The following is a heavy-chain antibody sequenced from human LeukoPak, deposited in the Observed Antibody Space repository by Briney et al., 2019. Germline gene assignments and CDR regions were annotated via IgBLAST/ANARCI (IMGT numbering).Heavy chain of an antibody. D-gene: IGHD5-18*01. Sequence: ASVKVSCKASGYTFTSYGISWVRQAPGQGLEWMGWISAYNGNTNYAQKLQGRVTMTTDTSTSTAYMELRSLRSDDTAVYYCARAYVQLWSQSYYYYGMDVWGQGTTVTVSS. CDR1: GYTFTSYG. CDR2: ISAYNGNT. J-gene: IGHJ6*02. CDR3: ARAYVQLWSQSYYYYGMDV. V-gene: IGHV1-18*01.